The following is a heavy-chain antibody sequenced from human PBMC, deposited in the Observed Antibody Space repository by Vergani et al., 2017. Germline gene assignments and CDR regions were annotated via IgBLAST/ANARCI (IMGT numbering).Heavy chain of an antibody. D-gene: IGHD5-12*01. CDR1: GYTFTSYA. J-gene: IGHJ4*02. Sequence: QVQLVQSGAEVKKPGASVKVSCKASGYTFTSYAMHWVRQAPGQRLEWMGWINAGNGKTNYSQKFQGRVTITRDTSASTAYMELSSLRSEDTAVYYCAGGEPYSGYDYWGQGTLVTVSS. V-gene: IGHV1-3*01. CDR2: INAGNGKT. CDR3: AGGEPYSGYDY.